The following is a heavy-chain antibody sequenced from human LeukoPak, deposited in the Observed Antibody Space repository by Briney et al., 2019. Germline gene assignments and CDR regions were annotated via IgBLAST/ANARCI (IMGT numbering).Heavy chain of an antibody. J-gene: IGHJ4*02. D-gene: IGHD6-19*01. V-gene: IGHV4-34*01. Sequence: SETLSLTCAVYGGSFSGYYWSWIRQPPGKGLEWIGEINHSGSTNYNPSLKSRVTISVDTSKNQFSLKLSSVTAEDTAVYYCARDDGKQWLVQGPDYWGQGTLVTVSS. CDR3: ARDDGKQWLVQGPDY. CDR2: INHSGST. CDR1: GGSFSGYY.